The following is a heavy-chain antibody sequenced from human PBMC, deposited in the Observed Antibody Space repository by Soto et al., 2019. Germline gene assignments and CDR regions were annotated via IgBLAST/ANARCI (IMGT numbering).Heavy chain of an antibody. D-gene: IGHD2-15*01. CDR2: ISYDGSNK. Sequence: QVQLVESGGGVVQPGRSLRLSCAASGFTFSSYAMHWVRQAPGKGLEWVAVISYDGSNKYYADSVKGRFTISRDNSKNTLYLQMNSLRAEDTDVYYCARDLGGGRYCSGGSCYISVNWFDPWGQGTLVTVSS. V-gene: IGHV3-30-3*01. J-gene: IGHJ5*02. CDR1: GFTFSSYA. CDR3: ARDLGGGRYCSGGSCYISVNWFDP.